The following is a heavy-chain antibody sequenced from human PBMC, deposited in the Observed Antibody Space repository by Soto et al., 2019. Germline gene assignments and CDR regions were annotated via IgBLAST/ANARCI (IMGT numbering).Heavy chain of an antibody. Sequence: QVQLVQSGAEVKKPGSSVKVSCKASGGTFSSYTISWVRQAPGQGLEWMGRIIPILGIANYAQKFQGRVTITADKSTSTAYMELSSLRSEDTAVYYCARVRGDIVVVPAAQHIDYWGQGTLVTVSS. CDR1: GGTFSSYT. CDR2: IIPILGIA. V-gene: IGHV1-69*02. D-gene: IGHD2-2*01. CDR3: ARVRGDIVVVPAAQHIDY. J-gene: IGHJ4*02.